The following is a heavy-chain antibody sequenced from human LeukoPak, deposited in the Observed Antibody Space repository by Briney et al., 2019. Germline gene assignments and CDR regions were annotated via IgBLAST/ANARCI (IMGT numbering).Heavy chain of an antibody. V-gene: IGHV4-39*01. Sequence: PSETLSLTCTVSGGSISSSSSYWGWIRQPPGKGLEWIGNIFYSGSTYYNPSLKSRVTMSVDTSNNQFSLNLSSVTAADTAVYYCVTTSQLAVVPRFDPWGQGTLVTVSS. CDR2: IFYSGST. CDR1: GGSISSSSSY. J-gene: IGHJ5*02. D-gene: IGHD2-2*01. CDR3: VTTSQLAVVPRFDP.